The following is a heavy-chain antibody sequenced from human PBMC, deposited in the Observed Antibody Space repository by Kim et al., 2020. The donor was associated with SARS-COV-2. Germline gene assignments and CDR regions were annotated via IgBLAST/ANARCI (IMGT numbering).Heavy chain of an antibody. Sequence: SETLSLTCTVSGGSISSYYWSWIRQPPGKGLEWIGYIYYSGSTNYNPSLKSRVTISVDTSKNQFSLNLSSVTAADTAVYYCARDPGPLLYYYYGMDVGGQGTTVTV. CDR1: GGSISSYY. CDR3: ARDPGPLLYYYYGMDV. J-gene: IGHJ6*02. V-gene: IGHV4-59*01. D-gene: IGHD1-26*01. CDR2: IYYSGST.